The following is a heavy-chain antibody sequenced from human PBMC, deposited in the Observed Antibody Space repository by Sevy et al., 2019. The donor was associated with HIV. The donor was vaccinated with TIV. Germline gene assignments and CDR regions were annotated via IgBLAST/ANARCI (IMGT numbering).Heavy chain of an antibody. D-gene: IGHD1-26*01. V-gene: IGHV3-74*01. Sequence: GGSLRLSCAASGFTFTSDYMHWVRQPPGKGLVWVSHINTDGKIIRYADSVKGRFTTSRDNAKNTLYIQMNSLRAEDTAVYYCARGSRGTFGSWGQGTLVTVSS. CDR3: ARGSRGTFGS. J-gene: IGHJ4*02. CDR2: INTDGKII. CDR1: GFTFTSDY.